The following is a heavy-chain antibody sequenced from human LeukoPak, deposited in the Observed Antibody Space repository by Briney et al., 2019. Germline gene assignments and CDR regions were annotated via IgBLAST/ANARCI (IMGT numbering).Heavy chain of an antibody. CDR2: ISYDGSNK. CDR1: GFTFSSYG. J-gene: IGHJ4*02. V-gene: IGHV3-30*18. Sequence: PGGSLRLSCAASGFTFSSYGMHWVRQAPGKGLEWVAVISYDGSNKYYADSMKGRFKISRDNSKNTLYLQMNSLRAEDTAVYYCAKDQLLWFGELGGFDYWGQGTLVTVSS. CDR3: AKDQLLWFGELGGFDY. D-gene: IGHD3-10*01.